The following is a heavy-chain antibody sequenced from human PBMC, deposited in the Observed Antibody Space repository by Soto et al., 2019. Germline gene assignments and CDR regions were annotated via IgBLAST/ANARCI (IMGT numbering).Heavy chain of an antibody. Sequence: SVKVSCKASGGTFSSYAISWVRQAPGQGLEWIGGIIPIFGTANYAQKFQGRVTITADESTSTAYMELSSLRSEDTAVYYCARGVIRDKYYDFWSGPLHNYYYYYGMDVWGQGTTVTVSS. D-gene: IGHD3-3*01. CDR2: IIPIFGTA. CDR1: GGTFSSYA. J-gene: IGHJ6*02. V-gene: IGHV1-69*13. CDR3: ARGVIRDKYYDFWSGPLHNYYYYYGMDV.